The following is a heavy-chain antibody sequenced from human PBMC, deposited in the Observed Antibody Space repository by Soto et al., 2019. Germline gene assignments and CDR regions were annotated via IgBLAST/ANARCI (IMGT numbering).Heavy chain of an antibody. Sequence: EASVKVSCKASGYTFTSYYMHWVRQAPGQGLEWMGIINPSGGSTSYAQKFQGRVTMTRDTSTSTVYMELSSLRSEDTAVYYCARGWYYYDSSGYYLDYWGQGTLVTVSS. V-gene: IGHV1-46*01. J-gene: IGHJ4*02. D-gene: IGHD3-22*01. CDR2: INPSGGST. CDR3: ARGWYYYDSSGYYLDY. CDR1: GYTFTSYY.